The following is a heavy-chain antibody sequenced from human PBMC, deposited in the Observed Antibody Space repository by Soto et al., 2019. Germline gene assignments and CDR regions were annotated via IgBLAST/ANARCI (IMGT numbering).Heavy chain of an antibody. J-gene: IGHJ4*02. Sequence: EVQLLESGGGLVQPGGSLRLSCAASGFTFSSYAMSWVRQAPGKGLEWVSAISGSGGSTYYADSVKGRFAMSRDNSKDSLYVQMNRLRVDDTAVYYCAKGLLYDSRNYYFDFWGQGTLVTVSS. CDR2: ISGSGGST. CDR3: AKGLLYDSRNYYFDF. D-gene: IGHD3-22*01. V-gene: IGHV3-23*01. CDR1: GFTFSSYA.